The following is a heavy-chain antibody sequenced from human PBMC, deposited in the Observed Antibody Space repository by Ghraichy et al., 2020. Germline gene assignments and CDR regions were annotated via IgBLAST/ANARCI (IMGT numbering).Heavy chain of an antibody. D-gene: IGHD2-21*02. V-gene: IGHV3-23*01. J-gene: IGHJ2*01. Sequence: GGSLRLSCAASGFNFSNYAMSWVRQAPGKGLEWVSAIGGDDTTYLADSVKGRFTISRDNSKNTLYLQMNSLRAEDTAVYYCAKFGGYCGGDCYPLGWYFDLWGRGTLVTVSS. CDR3: AKFGGYCGGDCYPLGWYFDL. CDR2: IGGDDTT. CDR1: GFNFSNYA.